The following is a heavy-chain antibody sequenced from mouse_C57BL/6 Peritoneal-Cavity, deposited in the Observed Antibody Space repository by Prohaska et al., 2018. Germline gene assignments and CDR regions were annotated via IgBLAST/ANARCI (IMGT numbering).Heavy chain of an antibody. CDR3: TNYYGSSYAMDY. Sequence: QVQLQQSGAELVRPGASVTLSCKASCYTFTDYEMHWVKQTPLHVLEWIGAIDPETGGTAYNQKFKCKAILTADKSSSTAYMELRSLTSEDSAVYYCTNYYGSSYAMDYWGQGTSVTVSS. CDR2: IDPETGGT. V-gene: IGHV1-15*01. CDR1: CYTFTDYE. D-gene: IGHD1-1*01. J-gene: IGHJ4*01.